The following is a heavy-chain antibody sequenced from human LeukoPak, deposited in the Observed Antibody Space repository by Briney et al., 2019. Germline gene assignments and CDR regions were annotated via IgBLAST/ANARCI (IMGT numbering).Heavy chain of an antibody. Sequence: YPGGSLRLSCAASGFSFSSSAMSWVRQVPGKGLEWVSGISASGGSTSYADSVRGRFTISRDNSKNTLYVQMNSLRAEDTAVYYCANLIRAVGSATGRAFDIWGQGTMVTVSS. J-gene: IGHJ3*02. CDR3: ANLIRAVGSATGRAFDI. D-gene: IGHD2-2*01. V-gene: IGHV3-23*01. CDR1: GFSFSSSA. CDR2: ISASGGST.